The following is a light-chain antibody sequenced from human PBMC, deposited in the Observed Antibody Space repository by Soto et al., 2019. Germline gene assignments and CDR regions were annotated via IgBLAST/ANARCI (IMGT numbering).Light chain of an antibody. V-gene: IGLV1-47*02. CDR2: ADY. J-gene: IGLJ3*02. Sequence: QSVLTQPPSASGTPGQRVTISCSGSTSNIAIHYVYWYQQLPGTAPKLLIYADYERPSGVPDRFSGSKSGASAALVITGLRADDEADYYCQSYDNNVSGWVFGGGTKLTVL. CDR3: QSYDNNVSGWV. CDR1: TSNIAIHY.